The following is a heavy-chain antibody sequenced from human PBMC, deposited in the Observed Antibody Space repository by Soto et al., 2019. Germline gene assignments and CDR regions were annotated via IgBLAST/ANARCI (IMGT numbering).Heavy chain of an antibody. CDR1: GGSISFYY. CDR2: IYDSGRT. CDR3: ARSQWLAGGAFMDD. V-gene: IGHV4-59*01. Sequence: SETLSLTCTVSGGSISFYYWSWIRRPPGKGLEWIGYIYDSGRTTYNPSLKSRVTISVDTSKKQFSLKLSSVTAADTAEYYCARSQWLAGGAFMDDWGQGTTVTVSS. D-gene: IGHD6-19*01. J-gene: IGHJ6*02.